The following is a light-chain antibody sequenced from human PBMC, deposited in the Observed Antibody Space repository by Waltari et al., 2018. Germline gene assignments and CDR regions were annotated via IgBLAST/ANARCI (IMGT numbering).Light chain of an antibody. CDR3: QNHERLPAT. J-gene: IGKJ1*01. Sequence: EVVLTQSPGTLSLSPGERATLSCRASQSVSKYLAWYQQRPGQAPRLLIYAASTRATGVSDRFSGSGFGTDFSRTISRLEPEDFAVYFCQNHERLPATFGQGTKVEIK. CDR1: QSVSKY. CDR2: AAS. V-gene: IGKV3-20*01.